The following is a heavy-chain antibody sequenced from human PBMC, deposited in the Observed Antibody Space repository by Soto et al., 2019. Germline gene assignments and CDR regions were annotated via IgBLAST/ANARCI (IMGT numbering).Heavy chain of an antibody. Sequence: SSETLSLTCAVYGGSFSGYYWSWIRQPPGKGLEWIGEINHSGSTNYNPSLKSRVTISVDTSKNQFSLKLSSVTAADTAVYFCARARIQLWLRQDYYYGMDGLGQGTTVTVSS. J-gene: IGHJ6*02. V-gene: IGHV4-34*01. CDR3: ARARIQLWLRQDYYYGMDG. CDR1: GGSFSGYY. D-gene: IGHD5-18*01. CDR2: INHSGST.